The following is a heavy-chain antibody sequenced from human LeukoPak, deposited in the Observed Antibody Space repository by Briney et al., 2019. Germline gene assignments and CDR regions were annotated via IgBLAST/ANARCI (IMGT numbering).Heavy chain of an antibody. CDR3: ARVPRGDYDILTGYYDDYYFDY. V-gene: IGHV4-59*01. CDR1: GGSISSYY. J-gene: IGHJ4*02. D-gene: IGHD3-9*01. CDR2: IYYSGST. Sequence: SETLSLTCTVSGGSISSYYWSWIRQPPGKGLEWIGYIYYSGSTNYNPSLKSRVTISVDTSKNQFSLKLSSVTAADTAVYYCARVPRGDYDILTGYYDDYYFDYWGQGTLVTVSS.